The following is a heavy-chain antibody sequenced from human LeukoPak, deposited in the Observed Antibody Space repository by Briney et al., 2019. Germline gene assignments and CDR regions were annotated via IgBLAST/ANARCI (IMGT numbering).Heavy chain of an antibody. CDR1: GGSISSYY. CDR3: ATGCSSTSCRAPYAFDI. V-gene: IGHV4-59*12. CDR2: IYYSGST. J-gene: IGHJ3*02. Sequence: SETLSLTCTVSGGSISSYYWSWIRQPPGKGLEWIGYIYYSGSTNYNPSLKSRVTMSVDTSKNQFSLKLSSVTAADTAVYYCATGCSSTSCRAPYAFDIWGQGTMVTVSS. D-gene: IGHD2-2*01.